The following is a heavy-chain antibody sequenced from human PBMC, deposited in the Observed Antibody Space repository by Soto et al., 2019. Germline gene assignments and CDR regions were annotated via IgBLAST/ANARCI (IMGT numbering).Heavy chain of an antibody. Sequence: WETLSLTCTVSGGSISSYYWSWIRQPPGKGLEWIGYIYYSGSTNYNPSLKSRVTISVDTSKNQFSLKLSSVTAADTAVYYCARRVGYCSSTSCYYWFDPWGQGTLVT. J-gene: IGHJ5*02. V-gene: IGHV4-59*01. CDR3: ARRVGYCSSTSCYYWFDP. CDR1: GGSISSYY. CDR2: IYYSGST. D-gene: IGHD2-2*01.